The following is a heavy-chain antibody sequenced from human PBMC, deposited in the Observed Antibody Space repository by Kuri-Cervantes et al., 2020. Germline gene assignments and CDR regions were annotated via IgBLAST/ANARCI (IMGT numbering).Heavy chain of an antibody. J-gene: IGHJ4*02. V-gene: IGHV3-9*01. CDR1: GFTFDEYG. CDR3: ARTSRSDY. D-gene: IGHD1-1*01. CDR2: ITWNSGSI. Sequence: GGSLRLSCAASGFTFDEYGMHWVRQAPGKGLEWVSGITWNSGSIGYADSVKGRFTISRDSAKHSLYLQMNSLRGEDTALYSCARTSRSDYWGQGTLVTVSS.